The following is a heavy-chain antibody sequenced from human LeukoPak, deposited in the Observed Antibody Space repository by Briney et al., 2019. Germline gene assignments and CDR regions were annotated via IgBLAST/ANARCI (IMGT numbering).Heavy chain of an antibody. CDR3: ARGPYYDFWSGYYRGPRFDP. CDR1: GGSFSGYY. V-gene: IGHV4-34*01. D-gene: IGHD3-3*01. CDR2: INHSGST. J-gene: IGHJ5*02. Sequence: SETLSLTCAVYGGSFSGYYWSWIRQPPGKGLEWIGEINHSGSTNYNPSLKSRVTISVDTSKYQFSLKLSSVTAADTAVYYCARGPYYDFWSGYYRGPRFDPWGQGTLVTVSS.